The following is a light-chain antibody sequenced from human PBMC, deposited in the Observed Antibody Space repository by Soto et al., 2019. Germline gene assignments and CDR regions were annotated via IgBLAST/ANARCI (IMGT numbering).Light chain of an antibody. CDR2: EAS. CDR3: QQYNSYST. V-gene: IGKV1-5*03. CDR1: QSISRW. J-gene: IGKJ1*01. Sequence: DLQTPPSPSTLSASVGDSVTIPFRASQSISRWLAWYQQKPGKDPKVLIYEASSLESGVPSRFSGSGSGTEFTLTISSLQPDDFATYYCQQYNSYSTFGQGTKV.